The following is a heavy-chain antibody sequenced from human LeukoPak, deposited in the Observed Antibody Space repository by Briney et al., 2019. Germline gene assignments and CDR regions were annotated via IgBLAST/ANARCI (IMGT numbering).Heavy chain of an antibody. CDR1: GYTFTSYG. D-gene: IGHD1-26*01. Sequence: GASVKVSCKASGYTFTSYGISWVRQAPGQGLEWMGWISAYNGNTNYAQKLQGRVTMTTDTSTSTAYMELRSLRSDDTAVYYCARAPGGWGSYYLGFDYWGQGTLVTVSS. CDR2: ISAYNGNT. V-gene: IGHV1-18*01. J-gene: IGHJ4*02. CDR3: ARAPGGWGSYYLGFDY.